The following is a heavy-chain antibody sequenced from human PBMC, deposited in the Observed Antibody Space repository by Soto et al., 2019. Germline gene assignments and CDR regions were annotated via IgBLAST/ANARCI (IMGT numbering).Heavy chain of an antibody. CDR1: GFTFSRFG. CDR2: ISYPGTDK. Sequence: GGSLRLSCAASGFTFSRFGMHLVRQAPGKWLEWVAVISYPGTDKYYTDSVKGRFTVSRDNFKNTLYLQMDSLRTEDTALYYCARPRSSSDYYFYYGMDVWGQGTTVTVSS. D-gene: IGHD6-6*01. V-gene: IGHV3-30*03. CDR3: ARPRSSSDYYFYYGMDV. J-gene: IGHJ6*02.